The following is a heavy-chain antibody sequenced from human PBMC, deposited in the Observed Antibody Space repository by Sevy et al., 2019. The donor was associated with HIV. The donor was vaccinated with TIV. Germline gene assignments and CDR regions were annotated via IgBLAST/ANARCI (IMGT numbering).Heavy chain of an antibody. CDR1: GGSVSSGSYY. D-gene: IGHD2-2*01. CDR3: ARDQQGYCSSTSCWGHYYYGMDV. Sequence: SETLSLTCTVSGGSVSSGSYYWSWIRQPPGKGLEWIGYIYYSGSTNYNPSLKSRVTISVDTSKNQFSLKLGSVTAADTAVYYCARDQQGYCSSTSCWGHYYYGMDVWGQGTTVTVSS. CDR2: IYYSGST. V-gene: IGHV4-61*01. J-gene: IGHJ6*02.